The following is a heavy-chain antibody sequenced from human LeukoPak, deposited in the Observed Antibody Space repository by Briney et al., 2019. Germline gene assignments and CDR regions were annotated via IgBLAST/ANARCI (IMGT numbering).Heavy chain of an antibody. Sequence: SETLSLTCTVSGGSISSSSYYWGWIRQPPGKGLEWIGSIYYSGSTYYNPSLKSRVTISVDTSKNQFSLKLSSVTAADTAVYYCARDNGDYWGQGTLVTVSS. V-gene: IGHV4-39*07. CDR1: GGSISSSSYY. CDR3: ARDNGDY. D-gene: IGHD2-8*01. CDR2: IYYSGST. J-gene: IGHJ4*02.